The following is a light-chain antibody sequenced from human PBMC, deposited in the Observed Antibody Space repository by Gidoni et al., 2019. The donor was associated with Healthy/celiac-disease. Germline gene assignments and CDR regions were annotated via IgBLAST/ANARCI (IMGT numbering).Light chain of an antibody. CDR3: TSYTSSSTLDV. V-gene: IGLV2-14*01. Sequence: QSALTQPASVSASPGQSITISCTGTSSDVGGYNYVSWYQQHPGKAPKLMIYGVSNRPSGVSDRFSGSKSGNTASLTISGLQSEDEADYYCTSYTSSSTLDVFGTGTKVTVL. J-gene: IGLJ1*01. CDR2: GVS. CDR1: SSDVGGYNY.